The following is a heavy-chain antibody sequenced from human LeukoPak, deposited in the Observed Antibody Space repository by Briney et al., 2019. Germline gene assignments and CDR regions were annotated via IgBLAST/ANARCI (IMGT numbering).Heavy chain of an antibody. J-gene: IGHJ2*01. V-gene: IGHV4-30-2*01. Sequence: SETLSLTCAVSGGSISSGGYSWSWIRQPPGKGLEWIGYISHSGSTYYNPSLKSRVTISVDKSKNQFSLEMTSVTAADTAVYYCARYSTTWPYWYFDLWGRGTLVTVSS. CDR3: ARYSTTWPYWYFDL. D-gene: IGHD6-13*01. CDR1: GGSISSGGYS. CDR2: ISHSGST.